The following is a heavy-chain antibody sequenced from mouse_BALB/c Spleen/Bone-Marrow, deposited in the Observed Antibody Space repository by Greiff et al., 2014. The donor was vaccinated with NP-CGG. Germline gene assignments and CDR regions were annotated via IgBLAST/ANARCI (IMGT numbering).Heavy chain of an antibody. V-gene: IGHV5-12-2*01. CDR1: GFTFSSYT. CDR3: ARQIYFPYFDY. J-gene: IGHJ2*01. CDR2: ISNGGCST. D-gene: IGHD2-1*01. Sequence: EVQLVESGGGLVQPGGSLKLSCAASGFTFSSYTMSWVRQTPEKRLEWVAYISNGGCSTYYPDTVKGRFTISRDNAKNTLYLQMSSLKSEDTAMYYCARQIYFPYFDYWGQGTTLTVSS.